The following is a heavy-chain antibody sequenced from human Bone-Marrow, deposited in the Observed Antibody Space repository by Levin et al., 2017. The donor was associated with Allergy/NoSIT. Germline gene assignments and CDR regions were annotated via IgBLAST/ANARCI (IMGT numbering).Heavy chain of an antibody. CDR1: GFIFRRHD. CDR3: ARAKIRGDGSRSYGFDY. J-gene: IGHJ4*02. CDR2: ISYDGSNT. V-gene: IGHV3-30*03. D-gene: IGHD3-10*01. Sequence: GGSLRLSCAASGFIFRRHDMYWVRQAPGKGLEWVAVISYDGSNTYYVESVKGRFTISRDNSMNTLYLQMNSLRPDDTAVYFCARAKIRGDGSRSYGFDYWGQGALVTVSS.